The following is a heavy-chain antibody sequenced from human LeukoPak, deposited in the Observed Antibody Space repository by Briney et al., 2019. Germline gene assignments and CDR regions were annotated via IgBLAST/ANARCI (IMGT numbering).Heavy chain of an antibody. D-gene: IGHD3-10*01. V-gene: IGHV3-30*03. CDR1: GFTFSSYW. J-gene: IGHJ6*02. CDR3: ARGGYGSGSYDYYFYGMDV. CDR2: ISYDGGNK. Sequence: GGSLRLSCAASGFTFSSYWMHWVRQAPGKGLEWVAVISYDGGNKYYADSVKGRFTLSRDNSKNTLFLQMNSLRAEDTAVYYCARGGYGSGSYDYYFYGMDVWGQGTTVTVSS.